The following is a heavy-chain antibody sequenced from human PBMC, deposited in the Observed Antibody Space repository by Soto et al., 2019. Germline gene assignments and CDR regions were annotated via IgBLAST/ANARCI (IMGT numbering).Heavy chain of an antibody. CDR1: GGSFIGYY. Sequence: QVRLQQWGAGLLKPSETLSLTCAVYGGSFIGYYWSWIRQPPGKGLELLGEINPTGSTNYNPSLKGRVTILIDTSKNQFSLKLSSVTAADTAMYYCARANGLRLGELSWGGPNWFDPWGQGTLVTVSS. J-gene: IGHJ5*02. D-gene: IGHD3-16*02. CDR3: ARANGLRLGELSWGGPNWFDP. V-gene: IGHV4-34*01. CDR2: INPTGST.